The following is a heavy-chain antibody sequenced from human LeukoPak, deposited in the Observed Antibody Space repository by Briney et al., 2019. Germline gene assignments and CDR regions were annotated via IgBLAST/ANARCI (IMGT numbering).Heavy chain of an antibody. J-gene: IGHJ3*01. V-gene: IGHV3-7*03. D-gene: IGHD3-10*01. CDR1: GFTFSSYW. Sequence: GGSLRLSCAASGFTFSSYWMSWVRQAPGKGLEWVAKINQDGSDMYYVDSVKGRFFVSRDNARNLVYLQMNSLRVDDTAVYYCARDFPGIGRGTFDFWGQGTIIIVSS. CDR2: INQDGSDM. CDR3: ARDFPGIGRGTFDF.